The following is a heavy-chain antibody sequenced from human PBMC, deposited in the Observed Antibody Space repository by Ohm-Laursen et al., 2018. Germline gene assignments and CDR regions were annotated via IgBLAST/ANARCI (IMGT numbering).Heavy chain of an antibody. V-gene: IGHV1-8*01. J-gene: IGHJ4*02. D-gene: IGHD2-2*01. CDR1: GYTFSTYD. CDR3: ARAVRNQLVSDY. Sequence: SVKVSCKASGYTFSTYDIVWVRQAAGQGPEWMGWMNPNSGTTGYSGDTGYQHKFRGRITMTRDTSISTAYMELSGLTSEDTATYYCARAVRNQLVSDYWGQGTLVTVSS. CDR2: MNPNSGTTGYSGDT.